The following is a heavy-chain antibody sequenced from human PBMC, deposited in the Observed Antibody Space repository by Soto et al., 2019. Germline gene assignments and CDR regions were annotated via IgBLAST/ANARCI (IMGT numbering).Heavy chain of an antibody. CDR2: INHSGST. J-gene: IGHJ6*03. CDR1: GGSFSGYY. Sequence: PSETLSLTCAVYGGSFSGYYWSWIRQPPGKGLEWIGEINHSGSTNYNPSLKSRVTISVDTSKNQFSLKLSSVTAADTAVYYCARARIYCSGGSCYPSYHYMDVWGKGTTVTVSS. D-gene: IGHD2-15*01. CDR3: ARARIYCSGGSCYPSYHYMDV. V-gene: IGHV4-34*01.